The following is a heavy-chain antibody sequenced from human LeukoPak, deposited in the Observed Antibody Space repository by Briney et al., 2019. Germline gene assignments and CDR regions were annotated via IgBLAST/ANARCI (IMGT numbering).Heavy chain of an antibody. CDR1: GGSISSSSYY. Sequence: SETLSLTCTVSGGSISSSSYYWGWIRQPPGKGLEWIGSIYYSGSTYYNPSLKSRVTISVDTSKNQFSLKLSSVTAADTAVYYCARVIRGVINEGWFDPWGQGTLVTVSS. J-gene: IGHJ5*02. CDR2: IYYSGST. D-gene: IGHD3-10*01. CDR3: ARVIRGVINEGWFDP. V-gene: IGHV4-39*07.